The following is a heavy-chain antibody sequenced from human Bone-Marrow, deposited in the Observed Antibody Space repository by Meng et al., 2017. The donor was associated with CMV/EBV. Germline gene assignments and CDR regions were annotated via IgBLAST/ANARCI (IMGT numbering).Heavy chain of an antibody. D-gene: IGHD2-2*02. V-gene: IGHV3-7*01. Sequence: GGSLKISCAASGFTFSSYWMSWVRQAPGKGLEWVANIKQDGSEKYYVDSVKGRFTISRDNAKNSLYLQMNSLRAEDTAVYYCARAALVFDIVVVPAAIQAYFDYWGQGTLVTVSS. CDR3: ARAALVFDIVVVPAAIQAYFDY. CDR1: GFTFSSYW. J-gene: IGHJ4*02. CDR2: IKQDGSEK.